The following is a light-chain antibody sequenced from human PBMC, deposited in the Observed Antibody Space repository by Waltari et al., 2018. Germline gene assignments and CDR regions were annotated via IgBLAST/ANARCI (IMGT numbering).Light chain of an antibody. V-gene: IGLV1-44*01. Sequence: QSVLTQPPSASGTPGQRVTIPCSGSGSHIGSNALSWYQQRPGTAPKTLIPSNSPRPSVVPDGFAGSKAGTSASLTISGLQSEDEADYYCAAWDDSLNRVFGGGTKLTVL. J-gene: IGLJ2*01. CDR1: GSHIGSNA. CDR3: AAWDDSLNRV. CDR2: SNS.